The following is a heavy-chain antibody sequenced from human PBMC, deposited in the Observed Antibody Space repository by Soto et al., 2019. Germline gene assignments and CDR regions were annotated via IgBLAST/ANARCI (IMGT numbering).Heavy chain of an antibody. Sequence: QVQLQESGPGLVKPSQTLSLTCTVSGGSVSSTNYYWTWIRQHPGKGLDWIGNVYYSGTTSYNPSLRGRVALSVSTSKIQFSLKLTSVTAADTAVYYCARDLRLPGSFCGLDVWGQGTTVTVSS. CDR1: GGSVSSTNYY. CDR3: ARDLRLPGSFCGLDV. CDR2: VYYSGTT. J-gene: IGHJ6*02. D-gene: IGHD2-2*01. V-gene: IGHV4-31*03.